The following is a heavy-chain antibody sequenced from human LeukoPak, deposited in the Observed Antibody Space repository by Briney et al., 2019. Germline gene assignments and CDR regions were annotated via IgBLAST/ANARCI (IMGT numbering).Heavy chain of an antibody. V-gene: IGHV1-2*02. CDR1: GHTFTGYY. J-gene: IGHJ4*02. CDR2: INPNSGGT. D-gene: IGHD6-6*01. Sequence: ASVKVSCKASGHTFTGYYMHWVRQAPGQGPEWMGWINPNSGGTNYAQKFQGRVTMTRDTSISTAYMELSRLRSDDTAVYYCARSPYSSSSRYYFDYWGQGTLVTVSS. CDR3: ARSPYSSSSRYYFDY.